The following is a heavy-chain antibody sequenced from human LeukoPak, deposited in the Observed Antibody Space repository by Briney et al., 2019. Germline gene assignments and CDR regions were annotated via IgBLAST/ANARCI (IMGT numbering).Heavy chain of an antibody. CDR3: TRGRMNHYDSSGYWIDY. CDR2: IRSKSYGGTT. CDR1: GFTFGDSA. Sequence: PGGSLRLSCTASGFTFGDSAMSWVRQAPGKGLECVGLIRSKSYGGTTEYAASVKGRFTLSRDDSKSIAYVQMNSLKIEDTAVYYCTRGRMNHYDSSGYWIDYWGQGTLVTVSS. D-gene: IGHD3-22*01. V-gene: IGHV3-49*04. J-gene: IGHJ4*02.